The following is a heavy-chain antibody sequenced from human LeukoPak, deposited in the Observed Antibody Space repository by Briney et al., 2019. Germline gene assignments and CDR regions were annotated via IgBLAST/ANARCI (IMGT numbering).Heavy chain of an antibody. CDR2: FYYSGST. D-gene: IGHD3-10*01. Sequence: PSETLSLTCTVSGGSISSSRYYWGWIRQAPGKGLEWVGSFYYSGSTYYNPSLKSRVTIAVDTSKNQFSMKLSSVTAADTAVYYCARLPPYGSGSYFDYWGQGTLVTVSS. V-gene: IGHV4-39*01. J-gene: IGHJ4*02. CDR3: ARLPPYGSGSYFDY. CDR1: GGSISSSRYY.